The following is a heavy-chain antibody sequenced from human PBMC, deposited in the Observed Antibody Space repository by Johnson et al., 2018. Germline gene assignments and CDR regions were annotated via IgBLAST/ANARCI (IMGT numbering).Heavy chain of an antibody. CDR3: PAHAPFPH. CDR1: GFSFGDYG. Sequence: VQLVESGGGLVQAGRSLRLSCKASGFSFGDYGMSWFRQAPGKGLEWVGLIRSKAYGGTPEYAASVKGRIAITRDDSKDPLYLQMNSLKTEDTAVNYCPAHAPFPHWGQGTLITVSS. V-gene: IGHV3-49*03. J-gene: IGHJ1*01. CDR2: IRSKAYGGTP. D-gene: IGHD2-21*01.